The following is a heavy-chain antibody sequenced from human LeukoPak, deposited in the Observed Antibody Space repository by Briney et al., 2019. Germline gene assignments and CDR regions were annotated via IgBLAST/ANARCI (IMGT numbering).Heavy chain of an antibody. CDR1: GFSFSTYG. CDR3: AKDSAFDI. Sequence: GGSLRLSCAASGFSFSTYGLHWVRQAPGKGLEWVAVISFDGSNKYYADSVKGRFTISRDNSKNSLYLQMNSLRAEDTAVYYCAKDSAFDIWGQGTMVTVSS. J-gene: IGHJ3*02. CDR2: ISFDGSNK. V-gene: IGHV3-30*18.